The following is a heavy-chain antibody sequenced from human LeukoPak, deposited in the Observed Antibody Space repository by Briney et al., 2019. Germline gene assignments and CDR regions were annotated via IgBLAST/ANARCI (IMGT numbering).Heavy chain of an antibody. Sequence: SVKVSCKASGGTFSSYAISWVRQAPGQGLEWMGGIIPIFGTANYAQKFQGRVTITADESTSTAYMELSSLRSEDTAVYYCAREVQAYDFWSTDYYMDVWGRGTTVTVSS. CDR2: IIPIFGTA. CDR1: GGTFSSYA. J-gene: IGHJ6*03. V-gene: IGHV1-69*13. D-gene: IGHD3-3*01. CDR3: AREVQAYDFWSTDYYMDV.